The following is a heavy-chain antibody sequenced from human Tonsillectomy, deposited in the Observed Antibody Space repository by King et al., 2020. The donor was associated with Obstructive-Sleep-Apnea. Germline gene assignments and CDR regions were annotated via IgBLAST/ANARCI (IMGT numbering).Heavy chain of an antibody. CDR2: INYRGST. Sequence: VQLQQWGAGLLKPSETLSLTCAVFGGAFSDYYWSGIRQPPGKGLELGGEINYRGSTNYNPPLKSRVTVSVDTSKNQFSLKLSSVTAADTAAYYCARGSGAAAVNWFDPWGQGTLVTVSS. V-gene: IGHV4-34*01. J-gene: IGHJ5*02. CDR3: ARGSGAAAVNWFDP. CDR1: GGAFSDYY. D-gene: IGHD6-13*01.